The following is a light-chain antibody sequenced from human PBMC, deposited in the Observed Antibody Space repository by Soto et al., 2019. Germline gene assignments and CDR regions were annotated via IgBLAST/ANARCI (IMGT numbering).Light chain of an antibody. J-gene: IGKJ1*01. CDR1: QSISRN. CDR3: QQYGSSGT. CDR2: GAS. Sequence: IALTRSTGTMSLSPGERASLSCRASQSISRNLAWYQQNPGQAPRLLIYGASNRATGIPDRFSGSGSGTDFTLTISRLEPDDFAVYYCQQYGSSGTFGQGTKVDI. V-gene: IGKV3-20*01.